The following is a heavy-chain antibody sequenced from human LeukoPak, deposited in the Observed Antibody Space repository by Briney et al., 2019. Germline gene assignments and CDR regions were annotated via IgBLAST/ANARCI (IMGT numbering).Heavy chain of an antibody. V-gene: IGHV1-18*01. J-gene: IGHJ4*02. CDR3: ARASSSTVGLRSLDY. Sequence: ASVKVSCKAPGYTFTSFAISWVRQAPGQGLEWMGWISAYNGNTNYAQKLQGRVTMTTDTSTTTAHMELRSLTSDDTAVYYCARASSSTVGLRSLDYWGQGTLVTVSS. D-gene: IGHD6-6*01. CDR1: GYTFTSFA. CDR2: ISAYNGNT.